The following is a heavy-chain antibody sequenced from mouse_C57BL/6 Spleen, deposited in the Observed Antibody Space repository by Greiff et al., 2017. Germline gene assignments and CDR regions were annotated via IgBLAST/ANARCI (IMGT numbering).Heavy chain of an antibody. V-gene: IGHV1-52*01. CDR3: ARPKRAKATTWFAY. J-gene: IGHJ3*01. CDR1: GYTFTSSW. D-gene: IGHD3-2*02. Sequence: QVQLQQPGAELVRPGSSVKLSCKASGYTFTSSWMHWVKQRPIQGLEWIGNIDPSDSETHYNQKFKDKATLTRDKSSSTAYMQLSSLTSKDSAVDYSARPKRAKATTWFAYWGQGTLVTVSS. CDR2: IDPSDSET.